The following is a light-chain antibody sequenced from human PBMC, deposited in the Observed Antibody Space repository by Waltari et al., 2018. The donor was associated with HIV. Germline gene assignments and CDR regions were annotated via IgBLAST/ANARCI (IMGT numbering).Light chain of an antibody. Sequence: DIELTPSPATLSVSPGARVTLTCRANQRVTTNLAWYQQKPGQAPRLLIYGTSTRATGCPGRFSGSGSGTEFTLTISSLQSEDFAVYYCQQYNTWPQTFGQGTRVEI. V-gene: IGKV3-15*01. CDR3: QQYNTWPQT. CDR1: QRVTTN. CDR2: GTS. J-gene: IGKJ1*01.